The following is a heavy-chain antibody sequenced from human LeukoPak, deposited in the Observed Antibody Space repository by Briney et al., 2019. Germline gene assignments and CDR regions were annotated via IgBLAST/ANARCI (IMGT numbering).Heavy chain of an antibody. J-gene: IGHJ4*02. D-gene: IGHD4-23*01. V-gene: IGHV1-69*02. CDR1: GGTFSSYT. Sequence: SVKVSCKASGGTFSSYTISWVRQAPGQGLEWMGRIIPILGIANYAQKFQGRVTITADKSTSTAYMELSSLRSEDTAVYYCARGSVVRGYYFDYWGQGTLVTVSS. CDR3: ARGSVVRGYYFDY. CDR2: IIPILGIA.